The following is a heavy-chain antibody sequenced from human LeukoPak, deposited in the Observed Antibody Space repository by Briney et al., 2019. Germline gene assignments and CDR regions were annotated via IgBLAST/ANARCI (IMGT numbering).Heavy chain of an antibody. Sequence: GGSLRLSCAASGFTFSSYAMHWVRQAPGKGLEWVAVISYDGSNKYYADSVKGRFTISRDNSKNTLYLQMNSLRAEDTAVYYCARAGGLVRTYYFDYWGQGTLVTVSS. V-gene: IGHV3-30-3*01. D-gene: IGHD3/OR15-3a*01. CDR2: ISYDGSNK. CDR3: ARAGGLVRTYYFDY. CDR1: GFTFSSYA. J-gene: IGHJ4*02.